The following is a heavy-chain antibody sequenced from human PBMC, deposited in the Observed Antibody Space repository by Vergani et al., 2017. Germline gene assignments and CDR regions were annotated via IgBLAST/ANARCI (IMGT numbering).Heavy chain of an antibody. J-gene: IGHJ6*03. CDR1: GFIFDEYG. V-gene: IGHV3-20*04. D-gene: IGHD3-3*01. Sequence: EVQLVESGGGVVRPGGSLRVSCKVSGFIFDEYGMSWVRQVPGKGLEWVAAIDWNGGSTYYADSVKGRFTLSRDHAKNSLYLQMNSLRAEDTAVYYGARPYDFWSGYFHYYYYYMDVWGKGTTVTVSS. CDR3: ARPYDFWSGYFHYYYYYMDV. CDR2: IDWNGGST.